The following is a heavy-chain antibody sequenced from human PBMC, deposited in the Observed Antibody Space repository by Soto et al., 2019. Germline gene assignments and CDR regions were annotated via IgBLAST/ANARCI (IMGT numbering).Heavy chain of an antibody. CDR3: ATFSKYFAFDI. CDR1: GGSISSSSYY. CDR2: IYYSGST. J-gene: IGHJ3*02. Sequence: SETLSLTWTVSGGSISSSSYYWGWIRQPPGKGLEWIGSIYYSGSTYYNPSLKSRVTISVDTSKNQFSLKLSSVTAADTAMYYCATFSKYFAFDIWGQGTMVTVSS. V-gene: IGHV4-39*01. D-gene: IGHD3-10*01.